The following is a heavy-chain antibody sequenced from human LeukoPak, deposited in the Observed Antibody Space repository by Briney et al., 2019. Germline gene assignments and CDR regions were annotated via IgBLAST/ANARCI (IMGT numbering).Heavy chain of an antibody. Sequence: GASVKVSCKASGYTFTTYDINWVRQAPGQGLEWMGWMGPRNGYTGYAQQFQGRITMTRDTSINTAYMELSRLRSDDTAVYYCARVISSYCSSTSCSSDYYYYYMDVWGKGTTVTVSS. J-gene: IGHJ6*03. CDR2: MGPRNGYT. CDR1: GYTFTTYD. V-gene: IGHV1-8*01. CDR3: ARVISSYCSSTSCSSDYYYYYMDV. D-gene: IGHD2-2*01.